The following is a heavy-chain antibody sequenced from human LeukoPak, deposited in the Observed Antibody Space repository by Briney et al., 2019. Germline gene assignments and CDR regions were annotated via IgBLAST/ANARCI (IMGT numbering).Heavy chain of an antibody. V-gene: IGHV3-53*01. CDR3: ARARPYYYGSGSSPPLGY. J-gene: IGHJ4*02. CDR1: GFTVSSNY. CDR2: IYSGGST. D-gene: IGHD3-10*01. Sequence: PGGSLRLSCAASGFTVSSNYMSWVRQAAGKGLEWVSVIYSGGSTYYADSVKGRFTISRDNSKNTLYLQMNSLRAEDTAVYYCARARPYYYGSGSSPPLGYWGQGTLVTVSS.